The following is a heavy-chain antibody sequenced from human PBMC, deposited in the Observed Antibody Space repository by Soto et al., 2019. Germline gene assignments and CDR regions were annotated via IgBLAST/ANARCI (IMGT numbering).Heavy chain of an antibody. Sequence: QVQLMQSGAEVKKPGASVKVSCKASGDTFTNYYIHWVRQAPGQGLEWMGTVNPSGGHTSYSQHSLXXXTXARDTSTSTLYMELTSLTSDDTAVYYCARGGHVVVVTAAFDYWGQGTLVTVSS. CDR2: VNPSGGHT. D-gene: IGHD2-21*02. CDR1: GDTFTNYY. CDR3: ARGGHVVVVTAAFDY. J-gene: IGHJ4*02. V-gene: IGHV1-46*01.